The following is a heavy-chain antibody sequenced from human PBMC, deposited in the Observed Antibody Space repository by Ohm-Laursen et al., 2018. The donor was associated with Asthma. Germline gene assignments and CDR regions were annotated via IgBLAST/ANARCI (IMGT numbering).Heavy chain of an antibody. CDR2: ISYDGSNK. CDR3: ARDSGMAVVVDAFDL. CDR1: GFTFSNFA. D-gene: IGHD6-19*01. Sequence: SLRLSCAASGFTFSNFAMHWVRQAPGKGLEWVAVISYDGSNKYYADSVKGRFTISRDNSKNTLFLQMNRLRVEDTAIYYCARDSGMAVVVDAFDLWGQGTMVTVSS. V-gene: IGHV3-30*04. J-gene: IGHJ3*01.